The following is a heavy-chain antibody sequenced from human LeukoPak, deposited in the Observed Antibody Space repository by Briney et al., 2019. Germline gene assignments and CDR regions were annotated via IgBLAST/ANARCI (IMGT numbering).Heavy chain of an antibody. Sequence: SETLSLTCTVSGRSISSYYWSWIRQPPGKGLEWIGYIYYSGSTNYNPSLKSLVTISVDTSKNQFSLKLSSVTAADTAVYYCARQTGYSYGFNYWGQGTLVTVSS. CDR3: ARQTGYSYGFNY. CDR1: GRSISSYY. D-gene: IGHD5-18*01. V-gene: IGHV4-59*08. J-gene: IGHJ4*02. CDR2: IYYSGST.